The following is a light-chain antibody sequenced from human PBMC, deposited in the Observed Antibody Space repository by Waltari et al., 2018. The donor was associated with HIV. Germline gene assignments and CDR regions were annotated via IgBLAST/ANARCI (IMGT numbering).Light chain of an antibody. Sequence: QVVLTQSPSASASLGASVKLTCTLSSGHSTYAVAWHQQQPEKGPRYLIKLNSDGNHYKGDGVPDRFPASSSGAERYLTISSIQSEDEADYYCSSYTSSSTLRYVFGTGTKVTVL. J-gene: IGLJ1*01. CDR1: SGHSTYA. CDR2: LNSDGNH. CDR3: SSYTSSSTLRYV. V-gene: IGLV4-69*01.